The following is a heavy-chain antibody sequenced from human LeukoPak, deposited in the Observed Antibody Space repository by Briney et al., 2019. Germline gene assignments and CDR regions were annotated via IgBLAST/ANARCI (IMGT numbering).Heavy chain of an antibody. CDR1: GGTFSSYA. CDR2: IIPIFGTA. J-gene: IGHJ6*02. CDR3: ASLIEDFWSGPINYYYYGMDV. D-gene: IGHD3-3*01. V-gene: IGHV1-69*01. Sequence: GASVNVSCTASGGTFSSYAISWVRQAPGQGLEWMGGIIPIFGTANYAQKFQGRVTITADESTSTAYMELSSLRSEDTAVYYCASLIEDFWSGPINYYYYGMDVWGQGTTVTVSS.